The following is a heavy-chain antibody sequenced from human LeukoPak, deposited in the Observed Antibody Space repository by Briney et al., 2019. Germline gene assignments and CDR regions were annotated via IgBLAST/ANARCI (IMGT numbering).Heavy chain of an antibody. V-gene: IGHV4-39*01. Sequence: PSQTLSLTCTVSGGSISSGSYYWGWIRQPPGKGLEWIGSIYYSGSTYYNPSLKSRVTISVDTSKNQFSLKLSSVTAADTAVYYCARIRVARQAGDYWGQGTLVTVSS. J-gene: IGHJ4*02. CDR3: ARIRVARQAGDY. CDR2: IYYSGST. D-gene: IGHD5-12*01. CDR1: GGSISSGSYY.